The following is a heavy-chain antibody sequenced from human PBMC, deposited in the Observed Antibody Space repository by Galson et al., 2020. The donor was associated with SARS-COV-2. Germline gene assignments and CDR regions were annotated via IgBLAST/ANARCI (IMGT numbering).Heavy chain of an antibody. Sequence: SETLSLTCAVYGGSFSGYYWSWIRQPPGKGLEWIGEINHSGSTNYNPSLKSRVTISVDTSKNQFSLKLSSVTAADTAVYYCARAPGYSLNWFDPLGQGTLVTVSS. V-gene: IGHV4-34*01. D-gene: IGHD6-13*01. CDR3: ARAPGYSLNWFDP. CDR2: INHSGST. J-gene: IGHJ5*02. CDR1: GGSFSGYY.